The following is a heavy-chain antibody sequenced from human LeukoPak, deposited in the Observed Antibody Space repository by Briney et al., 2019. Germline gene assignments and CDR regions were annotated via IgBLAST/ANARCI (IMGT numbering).Heavy chain of an antibody. D-gene: IGHD4-17*01. Sequence: PRGSLRLSCAASGFTFNIYCMSWVRQAPGKGLEWVANINQDGSEKYCVDSVKGRFTISRDNAKNSLYLHMNSLRAEDTAVYYCARDKAYGDSEDYWGQGPLVTVSS. J-gene: IGHJ4*02. CDR1: GFTFNIYC. CDR3: ARDKAYGDSEDY. V-gene: IGHV3-7*05. CDR2: INQDGSEK.